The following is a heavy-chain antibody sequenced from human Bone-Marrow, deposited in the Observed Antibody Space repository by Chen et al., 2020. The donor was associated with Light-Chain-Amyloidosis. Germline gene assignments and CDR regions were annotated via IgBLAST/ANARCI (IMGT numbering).Heavy chain of an antibody. D-gene: IGHD4-17*01. CDR1: GFPFDDFV. CDR2: INWNGGST. CDR3: VRGTVTTRYFDY. J-gene: IGHJ4*02. Sequence: EVQLVESGGGVVRPGGSLRLSCAASGFPFDDFVMSWVRQVPGKGLEWVSGINWNGGSTGYAASVKGRFTVSRDNAKNSLYLEMNSLRAEDTALYYCVRGTVTTRYFDYWGQGILVTVSS. V-gene: IGHV3-20*04.